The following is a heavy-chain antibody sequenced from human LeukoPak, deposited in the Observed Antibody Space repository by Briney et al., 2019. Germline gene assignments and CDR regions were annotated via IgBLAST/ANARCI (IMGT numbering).Heavy chain of an antibody. Sequence: SETLSLTCSVSGGSISSYYWSWIRQPPGKGLEWIGYLYYSGSTNYNPSLKRRVTISVDTSKNQFSLKLSSVTAADPAVYFCAGSRYYYDSPYSYGMDVWGQGTTVTVSS. CDR1: GGSISSYY. V-gene: IGHV4-59*08. J-gene: IGHJ6*02. CDR2: LYYSGST. CDR3: AGSRYYYDSPYSYGMDV. D-gene: IGHD3-22*01.